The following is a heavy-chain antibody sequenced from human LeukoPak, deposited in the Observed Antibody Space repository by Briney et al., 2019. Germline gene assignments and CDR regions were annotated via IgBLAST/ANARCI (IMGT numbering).Heavy chain of an antibody. V-gene: IGHV5-10-1*01. CDR3: ARRGIGFGDFYDY. Sequence: EESLKISCKGSGYTFTNYWITWVRQMPGKGLEWMGTIDPGDSYINYSPSLEGHVIMSTDKATNTAHLQWSSLKASDTGIYYCARRGIGFGDFYDYWGQGTPVTVSS. D-gene: IGHD3-16*01. CDR1: GYTFTNYW. CDR2: IDPGDSYI. J-gene: IGHJ4*02.